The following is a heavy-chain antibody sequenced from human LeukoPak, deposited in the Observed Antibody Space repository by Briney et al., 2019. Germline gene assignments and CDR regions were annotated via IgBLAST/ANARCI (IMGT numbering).Heavy chain of an antibody. J-gene: IGHJ4*02. CDR1: GFTFSRYS. D-gene: IGHD1-26*01. CDR2: ISTSSSYI. CDR3: ARGSSNSGSYYDYFDY. V-gene: IGHV3-21*01. Sequence: GGSLLLSCAAAGFTFSRYSMNWVRPAPGKGLEWVSSISTSSSYIYYADLVKGRFTISRDNARNSLFLQLDSLRAEDTAVYYCARGSSNSGSYYDYFDYWGQGALVTVSS.